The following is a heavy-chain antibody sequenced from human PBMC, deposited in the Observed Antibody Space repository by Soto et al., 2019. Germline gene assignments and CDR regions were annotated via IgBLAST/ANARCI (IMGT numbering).Heavy chain of an antibody. J-gene: IGHJ4*02. V-gene: IGHV3-23*01. CDR1: GFTFSTYA. D-gene: IGHD7-27*01. Sequence: EVQLLDSGGGLVQPGGSLRLSCAASGFTFSTYAMGWVRQAPGKGLEWVSTFTGGGRTFYADFVKGRFTISRDNSKSTLYLQVDSLRPEDAAVYYCARDPKTSGGQHWAFNYFDSWGQGTLVTVSS. CDR2: FTGGGRT. CDR3: ARDPKTSGGQHWAFNYFDS.